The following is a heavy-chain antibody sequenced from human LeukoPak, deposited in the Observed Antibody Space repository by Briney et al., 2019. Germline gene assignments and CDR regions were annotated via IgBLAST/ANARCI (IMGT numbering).Heavy chain of an antibody. CDR2: ISGSGYNT. CDR3: AKAIYDILTGFVYYFEY. Sequence: TGGSLRLSCAASGFTFSSYAMSWVRQVPGKGLEWVSSISGSGYNTYDADSVRGRFTVSRDNSKNTLYLQMNSLRAEDTAVYYCAKAIYDILTGFVYYFEYWGQGSLVTVSS. V-gene: IGHV3-23*01. CDR1: GFTFSSYA. J-gene: IGHJ4*02. D-gene: IGHD3-9*01.